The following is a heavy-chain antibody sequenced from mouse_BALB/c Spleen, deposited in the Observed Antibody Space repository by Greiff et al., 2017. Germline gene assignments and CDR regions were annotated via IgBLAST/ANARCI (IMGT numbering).Heavy chain of an antibody. J-gene: IGHJ1*01. CDR1: GFTFSNYW. Sequence: EVQLVESGGGLVQPGGSMKLSCVASGFTFSNYWMNWVRQSPEKGLEWVAEIRLKSNNYATHYAESVKGRFTISRDDSKSSVYLQMNNLRAEDTGIYYCTRPTVVARGYWYFDVWGAGTTVTVSS. CDR3: TRPTVVARGYWYFDV. V-gene: IGHV6-6*02. CDR2: IRLKSNNYAT. D-gene: IGHD1-1*01.